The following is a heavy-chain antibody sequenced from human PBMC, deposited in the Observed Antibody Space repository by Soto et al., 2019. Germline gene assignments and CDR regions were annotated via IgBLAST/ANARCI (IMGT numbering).Heavy chain of an antibody. D-gene: IGHD4-17*01. V-gene: IGHV4-39*01. Sequence: PSETLSLTCTVYGGSINSRSYYWGWIRQPPGKRLEWIGSIYYSGSTYYNPSLKSQVTITVDTSKKQITMKLSSVTAADTAVYYCASYGDSSYYYYYGMDVWGQGTTVS. CDR1: GGSINSRSYY. CDR3: ASYGDSSYYYYYGMDV. J-gene: IGHJ6*02. CDR2: IYYSGST.